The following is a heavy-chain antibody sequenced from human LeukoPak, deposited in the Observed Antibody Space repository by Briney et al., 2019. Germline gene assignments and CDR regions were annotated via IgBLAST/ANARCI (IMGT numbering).Heavy chain of an antibody. J-gene: IGHJ6*02. D-gene: IGHD1-26*01. CDR1: GYIFSTNW. CDR2: IYPSDSDT. CDR3: ARGGRSSYGMDV. Sequence: GESLKISCKGSGYIFSTNWIGWVRLMPGKGLEWMGIIYPSDSDTRYNPSFQGQVIISADKSISTAYLQWSSLKASDTAMYYCARGGRSSYGMDVWGQGTTVTVSS. V-gene: IGHV5-51*01.